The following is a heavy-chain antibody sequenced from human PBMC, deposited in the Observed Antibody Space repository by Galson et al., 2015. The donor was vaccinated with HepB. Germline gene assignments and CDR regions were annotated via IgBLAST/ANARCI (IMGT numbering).Heavy chain of an antibody. Sequence: SVKVSCKASGYTFTSYGISWVRQAPGQGLEWMGWISAYNGNTNYAQKLQGRVTMTTDTSTSTAYMELRSLRSDDTAVYYCARDRIAAAVGYYYYYGMDVWGQGTTVTASS. V-gene: IGHV1-18*04. CDR2: ISAYNGNT. D-gene: IGHD6-13*01. CDR3: ARDRIAAAVGYYYYYGMDV. CDR1: GYTFTSYG. J-gene: IGHJ6*02.